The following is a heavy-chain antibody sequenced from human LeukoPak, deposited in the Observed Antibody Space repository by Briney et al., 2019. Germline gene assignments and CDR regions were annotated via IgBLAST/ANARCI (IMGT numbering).Heavy chain of an antibody. D-gene: IGHD6-19*01. J-gene: IGHJ5*02. Sequence: ASVKVSCKASGYTFTSYGISWVRQAPGQGLEWMGWISAYNGNTNYAQKLQGRVTMTTDTSTSTAYMELRSLRSDDTAVYYCARDAQYSSGWFRAPWFDPWGQGTLVTVSS. CDR2: ISAYNGNT. CDR3: ARDAQYSSGWFRAPWFDP. V-gene: IGHV1-18*01. CDR1: GYTFTSYG.